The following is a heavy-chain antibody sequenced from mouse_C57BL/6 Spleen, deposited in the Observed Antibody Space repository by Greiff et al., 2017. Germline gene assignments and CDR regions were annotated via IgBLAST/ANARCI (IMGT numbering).Heavy chain of an antibody. J-gene: IGHJ4*01. D-gene: IGHD1-1*01. CDR1: GYTFTSYW. CDR3: AKRNYYGSSYGEDYAMDY. V-gene: IGHV1-55*01. CDR2: IYPGSGST. Sequence: QVQLQQPGAELVKPGASVKMSCKASGYTFTSYWITWVKQRPGQGLEWIGDIYPGSGSTNYNEKFKSKATLTVDTSSSTAYMQLSSLTSDDSAVYYCAKRNYYGSSYGEDYAMDYWGQGTSVTVSS.